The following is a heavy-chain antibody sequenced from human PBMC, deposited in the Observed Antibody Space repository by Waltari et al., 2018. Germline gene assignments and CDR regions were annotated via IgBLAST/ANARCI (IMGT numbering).Heavy chain of an antibody. CDR2: INGNSGST. CDR3: ARDLGDTVGTVIFDY. V-gene: IGHV4-59*12. D-gene: IGHD5-12*01. Sequence: QVQLQESGPGLVKPSETLSLTCAVSGGSFSSYWWSWIRQPPGKGLEWIGEINGNSGSTNYHPSLKSRVTISKDASRAQFSLRLSSVTAADTAVYYCARDLGDTVGTVIFDYWGQGVLVTVSS. J-gene: IGHJ4*02. CDR1: GGSFSSYW.